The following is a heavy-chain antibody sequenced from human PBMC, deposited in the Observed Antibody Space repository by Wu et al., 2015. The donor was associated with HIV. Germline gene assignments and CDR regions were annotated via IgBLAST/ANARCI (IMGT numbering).Heavy chain of an antibody. CDR3: ARGTDYGDYVYYYYYSGR. D-gene: IGHD4-17*01. J-gene: IGHJ6*03. Sequence: QVQLVQSGAEVKKPGSSVKVSCKASGGTFSSYAISWVRRAPGQGLEWMGGIIPIFGTANYAQKFQGRVTITADESTSTAYMELSSLRSEDTAVYYCARGTDYGDYVYYYYYSGRLGQRDHGHVSS. V-gene: IGHV1-69*12. CDR2: IIPIFGTA. CDR1: GGTFSSYA.